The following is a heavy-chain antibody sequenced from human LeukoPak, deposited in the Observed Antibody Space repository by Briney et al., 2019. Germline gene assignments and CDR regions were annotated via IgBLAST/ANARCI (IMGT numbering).Heavy chain of an antibody. CDR3: ARMPGVRGYYGMDV. J-gene: IGHJ6*02. CDR1: GGSFSGYY. D-gene: IGHD3-3*01. Sequence: SETLSLTCAVYGGSFSGYYWSWIRQPPGKGLEWIGEINHSGSTNYNPSLKSRVTISVDTSKNQFSLKLSSVTAADTAVYYCARMPGVRGYYGMDVWGQGTTVTVSS. V-gene: IGHV4-34*01. CDR2: INHSGST.